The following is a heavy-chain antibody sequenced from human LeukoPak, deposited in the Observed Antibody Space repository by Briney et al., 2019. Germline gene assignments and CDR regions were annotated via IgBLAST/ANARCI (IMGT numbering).Heavy chain of an antibody. D-gene: IGHD3-22*01. Sequence: GSLRLSCAASGFTFSSYEMNWVRQAPGKGLEWVAFIRYDGSNKYCADSVKGRFTISRDNSKNTLYLQMNSLRAEDTAVYYCAKDRYYDSSGYSLIGDYWGQGTLVTVSS. CDR1: GFTFSSYE. J-gene: IGHJ4*02. CDR2: IRYDGSNK. CDR3: AKDRYYDSSGYSLIGDY. V-gene: IGHV3-30*02.